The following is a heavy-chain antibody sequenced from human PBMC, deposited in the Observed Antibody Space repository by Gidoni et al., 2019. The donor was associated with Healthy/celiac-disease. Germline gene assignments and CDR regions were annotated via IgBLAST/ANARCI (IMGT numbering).Heavy chain of an antibody. D-gene: IGHD6-13*01. V-gene: IGHV3-48*02. J-gene: IGHJ4*02. CDR2: ISSSSSTI. Sequence: EVQLVESGGGLVQPGGSLRRSCAASGFTFSSYSMNWVRQAPGKGLEWVSYISSSSSTIYYADSVKGRFTISRDNAKNSLYLQMNSLRDEDTAVYYCARDALRIAAAGTAPDYWGQGTLVTVSS. CDR3: ARDALRIAAAGTAPDY. CDR1: GFTFSSYS.